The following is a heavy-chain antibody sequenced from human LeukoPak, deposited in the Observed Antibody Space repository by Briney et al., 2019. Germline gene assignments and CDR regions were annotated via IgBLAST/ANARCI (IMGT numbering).Heavy chain of an antibody. Sequence: SVTLSLTCTVSGGSISSYYWSWIRQPPGKGLEWIGYIYYSGSTNYNPSLKSRVTISVDTSKNQFSLKLSSVTAADTAVYYCARGPTGYSGYGSFDYWGQGTLVTVSS. J-gene: IGHJ4*02. CDR2: IYYSGST. CDR3: ARGPTGYSGYGSFDY. V-gene: IGHV4-59*08. D-gene: IGHD5-12*01. CDR1: GGSISSYY.